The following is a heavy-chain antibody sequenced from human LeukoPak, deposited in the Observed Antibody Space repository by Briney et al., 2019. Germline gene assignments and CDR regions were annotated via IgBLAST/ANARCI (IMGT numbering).Heavy chain of an antibody. V-gene: IGHV3-23*01. D-gene: IGHD1-7*01. CDR1: GFTFSSYA. CDR3: AKGPLTGTTGNYYYGMDV. Sequence: GGSLRLSCAASGFTFSSYAMSWVRPAPGKGLEWVSAISGSGGSTYYADSVKGRFTISRDNSKNTLYLQMNSLRAEDTAVYYCAKGPLTGTTGNYYYGMDVWGQGTTVTVSS. CDR2: ISGSGGST. J-gene: IGHJ6*02.